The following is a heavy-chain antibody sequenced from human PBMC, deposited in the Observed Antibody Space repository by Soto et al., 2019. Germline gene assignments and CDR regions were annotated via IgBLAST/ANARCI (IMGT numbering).Heavy chain of an antibody. CDR3: VRGGAFDI. V-gene: IGHV3-7*01. J-gene: IGHJ3*02. CDR2: IKQDGSQK. CDR1: GFTFSNFW. Sequence: GGSLRLSCAASGFTFSNFWMSWVRQAPGKGLEWVANIKQDGSQKFYVDSVKGRFTISRDNAKNSLYLQMNSLRAEDTAVYYCVRGGAFDIWGQGTMVTVS.